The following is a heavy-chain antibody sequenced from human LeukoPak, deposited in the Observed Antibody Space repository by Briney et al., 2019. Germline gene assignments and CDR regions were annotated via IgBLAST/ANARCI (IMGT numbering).Heavy chain of an antibody. CDR3: GKTTTGYSSGQKPAWPVDY. J-gene: IGHJ4*02. D-gene: IGHD6-19*01. V-gene: IGHV3-23*01. CDR2: IFGSGGSA. Sequence: GGSLRLSCEASGFTFGSYAMYWVRQAPGKGLERVAGIFGSGGSARYADSAKGRFTISRDNSKNTVYLQINSLRAEDTAVYYCGKTTTGYSSGQKPAWPVDYWGQGTLVTVSS. CDR1: GFTFGSYA.